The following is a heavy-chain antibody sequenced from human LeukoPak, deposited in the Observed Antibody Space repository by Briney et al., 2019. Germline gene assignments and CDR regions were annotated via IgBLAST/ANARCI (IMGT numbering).Heavy chain of an antibody. V-gene: IGHV4-34*01. J-gene: IGHJ4*02. CDR1: GDSFSGYY. CDR2: SNHSGST. Sequence: SETLSLTCAVYGDSFSGYYWSWIPHPPGKGLEWIGESNHSGSTNYNPSLKSRVTISVDTSKNQFSLKLSSVTAADTAVYYCARNTVTTTGIDYWGQGTLVTVSS. D-gene: IGHD4-11*01. CDR3: ARNTVTTTGIDY.